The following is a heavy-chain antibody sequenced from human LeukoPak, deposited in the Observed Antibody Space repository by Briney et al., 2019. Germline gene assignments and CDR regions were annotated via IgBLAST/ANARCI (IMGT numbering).Heavy chain of an antibody. CDR1: GFIPSSYW. CDR3: ARVRSAGCPDY. V-gene: IGHV3-7*01. D-gene: IGHD2-2*01. J-gene: IGHJ4*02. CDR2: INQDGGER. Sequence: GGSLRLSCAGSGFIPSSYWMSWVRQSPDKGLGWVASINQDGGERYYVDSVRGRFTVSRDNAKNSVFLQMSSLRAGDTAVYYCARVRSAGCPDYWGQGTLVTVSS.